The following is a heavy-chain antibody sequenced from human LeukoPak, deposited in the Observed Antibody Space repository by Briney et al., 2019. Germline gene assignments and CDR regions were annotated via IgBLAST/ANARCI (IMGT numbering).Heavy chain of an antibody. CDR2: IYYSGST. J-gene: IGHJ1*01. D-gene: IGHD2-15*01. Sequence: SETLSLTCTVSGGSISSYYWSWIRQPPGKGLEWIGYIYYSGSTNYNPSLKSRVTISVDTSKDQFSLKLSSVTAADTAVYYCARDTPGGFQHWGQGTLVTVSS. CDR1: GGSISSYY. V-gene: IGHV4-59*01. CDR3: ARDTPGGFQH.